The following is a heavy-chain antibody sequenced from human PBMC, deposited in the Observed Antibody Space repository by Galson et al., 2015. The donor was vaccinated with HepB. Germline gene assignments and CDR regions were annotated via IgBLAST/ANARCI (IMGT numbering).Heavy chain of an antibody. CDR3: ARWAYCSSTSCYLYWYFDL. CDR1: GFTFSSYW. Sequence: LRLSCAASGFTFSSYWMSWVRQAPGKGLEWVANIKQDGSEKYYVDSVKGRFTISRDNAKNSLYLQMNSLRAEDTAVYYCARWAYCSSTSCYLYWYFDLWGRGTLVTVSS. D-gene: IGHD2-2*01. J-gene: IGHJ2*01. CDR2: IKQDGSEK. V-gene: IGHV3-7*01.